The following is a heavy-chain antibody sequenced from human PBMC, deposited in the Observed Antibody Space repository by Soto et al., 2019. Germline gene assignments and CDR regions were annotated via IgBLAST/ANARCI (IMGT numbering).Heavy chain of an antibody. CDR2: LTSSGGST. Sequence: EVQLLESGGGLVQPGGSLRLSCAASGFTFTTYAMSWVRRAPGKGLEWVSSLTSSGGSTYYGDSVKGRFTISRDNSKNTVYLQMNSLRVDDTAVYYCAKGGSSWSYFDYWGQGMVVTVSS. D-gene: IGHD6-13*01. V-gene: IGHV3-23*01. CDR1: GFTFTTYA. J-gene: IGHJ4*02. CDR3: AKGGSSWSYFDY.